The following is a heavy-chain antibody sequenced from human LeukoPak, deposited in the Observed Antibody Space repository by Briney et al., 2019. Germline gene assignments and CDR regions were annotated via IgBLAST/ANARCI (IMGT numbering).Heavy chain of an antibody. D-gene: IGHD3-10*01. J-gene: IGHJ4*02. CDR1: GYSFTNYW. Sequence: GESLKISCKGSGYSFTNYWIGWVRQMPGKGLEWMGIIYPGDSDTRYYPSFQGQVTISAEKSISTAYLQWSSLKASDTAIYYCARPARGYYGSGSYVDYWGQGTLVTVSS. CDR3: ARPARGYYGSGSYVDY. V-gene: IGHV5-51*01. CDR2: IYPGDSDT.